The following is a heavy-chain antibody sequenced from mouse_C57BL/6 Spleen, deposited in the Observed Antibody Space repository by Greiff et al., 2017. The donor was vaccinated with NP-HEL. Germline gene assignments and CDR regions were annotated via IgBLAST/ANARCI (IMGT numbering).Heavy chain of an antibody. CDR3: ARGGY. J-gene: IGHJ2*01. CDR1: GYTFTRYW. Sequence: QVQLQQPGAELVCPVSSVKLSCKASGYTFTRYWMDLVKQRPGQGLEWIGTIYPSDRETHYNHQFQDKATLTVDKSSSTAYMQLSSLTSEDSAVYYCARGGYWGQGTTRTVSS. CDR2: IYPSDRET. V-gene: IGHV1-61*01.